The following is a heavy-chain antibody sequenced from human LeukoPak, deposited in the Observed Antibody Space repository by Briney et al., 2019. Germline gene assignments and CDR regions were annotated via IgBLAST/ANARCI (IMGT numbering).Heavy chain of an antibody. D-gene: IGHD2-2*01. V-gene: IGHV4-34*01. CDR1: GGSFSGYY. CDR2: INHSGST. J-gene: IGHJ3*02. Sequence: KPSETLSLTCAVYGGSFSGYYWSWIRQPPGKGLEWIGEINHSGSTNYNPSLKSRVTISVDTSKNQFSLQLSSVTAADTAVYYCARPAVVTAALDIWGQGTMVTVSS. CDR3: ARPAVVTAALDI.